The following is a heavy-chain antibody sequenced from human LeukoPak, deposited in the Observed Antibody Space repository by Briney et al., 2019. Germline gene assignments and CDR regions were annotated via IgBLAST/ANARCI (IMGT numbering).Heavy chain of an antibody. V-gene: IGHV3-43D*03. CDR2: ISWDGGST. CDR1: GFTFDDYA. J-gene: IGHJ4*02. CDR3: AKDNRPGSGHQRGILDY. D-gene: IGHD3-3*01. Sequence: GGSLRLSCAASGFTFDDYAMHWVRQAPGKGLEWVSLISWDGGSTYYADSVKGRFTISRDNSKNSLYLQMNSLRAEDTALYYCAKDNRPGSGHQRGILDYWGQGTLVTVSS.